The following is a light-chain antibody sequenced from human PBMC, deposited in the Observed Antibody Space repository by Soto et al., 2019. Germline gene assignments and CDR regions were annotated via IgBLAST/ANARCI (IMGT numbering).Light chain of an antibody. CDR2: ANT. J-gene: IGLJ3*02. Sequence: QSALTQPPSVSGAPGQRVTISCTGSSSNIGADYDVHWYQQLPGAAPKLLIRANTHRSSGVPDRFSASKSGTSASLAITGLQADDEADYYCQSYDSSLSGSVFGGGTKVTVL. CDR3: QSYDSSLSGSV. CDR1: SSNIGADYD. V-gene: IGLV1-40*01.